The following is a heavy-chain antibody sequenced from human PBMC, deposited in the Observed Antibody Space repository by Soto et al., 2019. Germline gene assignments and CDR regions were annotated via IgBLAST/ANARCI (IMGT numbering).Heavy chain of an antibody. D-gene: IGHD4-17*01. Sequence: QVQFVQSGAEVKKPGASVKVSCKASGYTFADYAIHWVRQAPGQSLEWMGWINAGNGDTKYSQKFQGRVTLTTDISASTAYMDINSLTTDDTAVYYCARDRWVTTLTFDKWGQGTLVIVSS. V-gene: IGHV1-3*01. CDR1: GYTFADYA. CDR3: ARDRWVTTLTFDK. J-gene: IGHJ4*02. CDR2: INAGNGDT.